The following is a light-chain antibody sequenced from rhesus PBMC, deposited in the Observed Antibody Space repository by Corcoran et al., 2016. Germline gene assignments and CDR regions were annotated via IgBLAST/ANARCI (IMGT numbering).Light chain of an antibody. J-gene: IGLJ1*01. Sequence: QAALTQPPSVSGSPGQSGTISCTGTGSDIGAFNYVSWYQQHPGKAPKLMIYDINKRPSGVSDRFSGSKSGYTASLTISGLQAEDEADYYCTSYAGSNTYIFGAGTPLTVL. CDR1: GSDIGAFNY. CDR2: DIN. V-gene: IGLV2-23*01. CDR3: TSYAGSNTYI.